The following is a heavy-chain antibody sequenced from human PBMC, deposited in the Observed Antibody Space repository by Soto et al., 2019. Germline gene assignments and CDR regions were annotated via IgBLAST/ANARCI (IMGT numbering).Heavy chain of an antibody. CDR3: TKAAWCSSTHCYSAASDY. Sequence: QVQLVESGGGVVQPGRSLRLSCAASGFTFSSSGMHWVRQAPGKGLEWVAVISYDGIHKYYADSVKGRFTISRDDSRNTLDLQMNSLRPEDTAVYYCTKAAWCSSTHCYSAASDYWGQGTLVTVSS. J-gene: IGHJ4*02. CDR1: GFTFSSSG. V-gene: IGHV3-30*18. CDR2: ISYDGIHK. D-gene: IGHD2-21*02.